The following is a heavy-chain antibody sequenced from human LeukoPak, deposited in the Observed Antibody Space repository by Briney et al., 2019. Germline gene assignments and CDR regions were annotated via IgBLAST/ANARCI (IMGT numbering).Heavy chain of an antibody. CDR2: ISYDGSNK. CDR3: ARGGYYYDSSGYHNYFDY. V-gene: IGHV3-30*03. CDR1: GFTISNYD. Sequence: GGSLRLSCAASGFTISNYDMHWVRQAPGKGLEWVALISYDGSNKYYADSVKGRFTISRDNAKNSLYLQMNSLRAEDTAVYYCARGGYYYDSSGYHNYFDYWGQGTLVTVSS. J-gene: IGHJ4*02. D-gene: IGHD3-22*01.